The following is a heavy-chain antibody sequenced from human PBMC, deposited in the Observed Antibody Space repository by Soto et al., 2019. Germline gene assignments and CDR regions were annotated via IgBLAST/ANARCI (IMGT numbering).Heavy chain of an antibody. CDR2: ISYDGSNK. V-gene: IGHV3-30-3*01. Sequence: QVQLVESGGGVVQPGRSLRLSCAASGFTFSSYAMHWVRQAPGKGLEWVAVISYDGSNKYYADSVKGRVTISRDNSKNTLYLQRNSLRAEDTAVYYCATSLDVLLWFGKSKPFDYWGQGTLVTVSS. D-gene: IGHD3-10*01. CDR3: ATSLDVLLWFGKSKPFDY. CDR1: GFTFSSYA. J-gene: IGHJ4*02.